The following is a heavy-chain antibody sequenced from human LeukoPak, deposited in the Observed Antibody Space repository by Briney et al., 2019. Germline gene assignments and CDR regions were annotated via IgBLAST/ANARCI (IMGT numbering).Heavy chain of an antibody. D-gene: IGHD1-1*01. CDR2: INSGGSSI. Sequence: GGSLRLSCAASGFIFSSYEMNWVRQAPGKGLEWVSYINSGGSSIYYAVSVRGRFTISRDNAKNSPYLQMNTLRAEDTAVYYCVRDQGTWEYDYWGQGTLVTVSS. J-gene: IGHJ4*02. CDR3: VRDQGTWEYDY. CDR1: GFIFSSYE. V-gene: IGHV3-48*03.